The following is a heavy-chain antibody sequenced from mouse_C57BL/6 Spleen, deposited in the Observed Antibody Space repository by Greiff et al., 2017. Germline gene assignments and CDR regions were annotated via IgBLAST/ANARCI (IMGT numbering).Heavy chain of an antibody. CDR1: GYTFTSYW. CDR2: IDPSDSDN. CDR3: ARDSYWYFYV. V-gene: IGHV1-52*01. Sequence: VQLQQPGAELVRPGSSVKLSCKASGYTFTSYWMHWVKQRPIQGLEWIGNIDPSDSDNHYNQKFKDKATLTVDKSSSTAYMQLSRLTSEDSAVYYCARDSYWYFYVWGTGTTVTVAS. J-gene: IGHJ1*03.